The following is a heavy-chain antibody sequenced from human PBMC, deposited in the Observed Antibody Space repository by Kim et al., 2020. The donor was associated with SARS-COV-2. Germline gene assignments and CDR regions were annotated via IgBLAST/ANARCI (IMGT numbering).Heavy chain of an antibody. J-gene: IGHJ4*02. CDR1: GFSFTSLW. V-gene: IGHV5-10-1*01. D-gene: IGHD1-26*01. CDR2: IDLRDSYT. CDR3: SRGSDYDY. Sequence: GASLKISCKGSGFSFTSLWITWVRQMPGKGLVWMGRIDLRDSYTTYSPSFQGHVTISADKSISTAYLQWSSLKASDTAIYYCSRGSDYDYWGQGTLVTVSS.